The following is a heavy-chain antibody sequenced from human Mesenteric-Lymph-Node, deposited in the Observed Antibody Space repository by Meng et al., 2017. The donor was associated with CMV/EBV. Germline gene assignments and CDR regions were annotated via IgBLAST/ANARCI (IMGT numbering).Heavy chain of an antibody. J-gene: IGHJ4*02. CDR1: GFTFSSYW. Sequence: GESLKISCAASGFTFSSYWMTWVRQAPGKGLEWVANIKQDGSEKYYVDSVKGRFTISRDNAKNSLYLQMNSLRAEDTAVYYCARGNDYWSGFIFDYWGQGTLVTVSS. V-gene: IGHV3-7*01. CDR2: IKQDGSEK. D-gene: IGHD3-3*01. CDR3: ARGNDYWSGFIFDY.